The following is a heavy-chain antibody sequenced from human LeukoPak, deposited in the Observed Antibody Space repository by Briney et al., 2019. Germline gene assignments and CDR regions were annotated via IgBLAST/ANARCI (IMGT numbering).Heavy chain of an antibody. D-gene: IGHD5-18*01. CDR3: ARGKWIQPYYYYYYMDV. J-gene: IGHJ6*03. V-gene: IGHV4-34*01. CDR2: INHSGST. CDR1: GGSFSGYY. Sequence: SETLSLTCAVYGGSFSGYYWSWIRQPPGKGLEWIGEINHSGSTNYNPSLKSRVTISVDTSKNQFSLKLSSVTAADTAVYYCARGKWIQPYYYYYYMDVWGKGTTVTVSS.